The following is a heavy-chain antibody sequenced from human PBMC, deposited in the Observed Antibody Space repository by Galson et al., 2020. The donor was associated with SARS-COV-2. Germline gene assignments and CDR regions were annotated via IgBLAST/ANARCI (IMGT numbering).Heavy chain of an antibody. CDR2: INQRQTN. CDR1: AGSLNGYY. D-gene: IGHD3-10*01. Sequence: SETLSLTFAVSAGSLNGYYWTWLRQPPGKGLEWLGEINQRQTNNYNPSLKSRMTITLHTSMNQFSLTLTAATAADTAVFYCASGAPCYYGSGSFVGFDPWGQGVLVTVSS. CDR3: ASGAPCYYGSGSFVGFDP. J-gene: IGHJ5*02. V-gene: IGHV4-34*01.